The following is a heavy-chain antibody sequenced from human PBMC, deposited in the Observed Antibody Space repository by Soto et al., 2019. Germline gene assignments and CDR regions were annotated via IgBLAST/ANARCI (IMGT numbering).Heavy chain of an antibody. CDR3: TTDTPDYGDYAIY. V-gene: IGHV3-15*01. CDR2: IKSKTDGGTT. CDR1: GFTFSNAW. J-gene: IGHJ4*02. Sequence: EVQLVESGGGLVKPGGSLRLSCAASGFTFSNAWMSWVRQAPGKGLEWVGRIKSKTDGGTTDYAAPVKGRFTISRDDSKNTLYLQMNSLKTEDTAVYYCTTDTPDYGDYAIYWGQGTLVTVSS. D-gene: IGHD4-17*01.